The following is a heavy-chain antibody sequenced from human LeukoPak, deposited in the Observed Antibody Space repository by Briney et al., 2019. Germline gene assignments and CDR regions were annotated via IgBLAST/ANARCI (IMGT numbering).Heavy chain of an antibody. Sequence: ASVKVSCKASGGTFSSYAISWVRQAPGQGLEWMGGIIPIFGTANYAQKFQGRVTITADESTSTAYMELSSLRSEDTAVYYCARVKVHRSSTSCYQGWFDPWGQGTLVTVSS. CDR1: GGTFSSYA. CDR3: ARVKVHRSSTSCYQGWFDP. J-gene: IGHJ5*02. D-gene: IGHD2-2*01. CDR2: IIPIFGTA. V-gene: IGHV1-69*01.